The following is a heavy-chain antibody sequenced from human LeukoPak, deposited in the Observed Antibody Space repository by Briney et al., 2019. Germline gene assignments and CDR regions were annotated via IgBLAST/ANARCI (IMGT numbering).Heavy chain of an antibody. V-gene: IGHV1-2*02. D-gene: IGHD3-3*01. CDR1: GYTFTGYY. J-gene: IGHJ6*03. CDR3: AREMEERVYYYMDV. Sequence: ASVKVPCKASGYTFTGYYMHWVRQAPGQGLEWMGWINPNSGGTNYAQKFQGRVTMTRDTSISTAYMELSRLRSDDTAVYYCAREMEERVYYYMDVWGKGTTVTVSS. CDR2: INPNSGGT.